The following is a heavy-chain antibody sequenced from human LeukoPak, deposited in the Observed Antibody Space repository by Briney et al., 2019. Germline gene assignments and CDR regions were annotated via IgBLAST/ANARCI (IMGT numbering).Heavy chain of an antibody. V-gene: IGHV1-69*06. Sequence: ASVKVSCKASGGTFSSYAISWVRQAPGQGLEWMGGIIPIFGTANYAQKFQGRVTITADKSTSTAYMELSSLRSEDTAVYYCARGGIGRTEFIAAQAPSAGAFDIWGQGTMVTVSS. CDR3: ARGGIGRTEFIAAQAPSAGAFDI. J-gene: IGHJ3*02. CDR1: GGTFSSYA. D-gene: IGHD6-6*01. CDR2: IIPIFGTA.